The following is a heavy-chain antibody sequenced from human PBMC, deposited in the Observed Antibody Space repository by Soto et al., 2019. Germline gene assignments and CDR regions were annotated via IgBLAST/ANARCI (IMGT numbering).Heavy chain of an antibody. CDR3: ATWHLQEHAYDV. Sequence: DVQLVESGGGLIQPGGSLRLSCAVSGLTVSGKKYVAWVRQAPGKGLEWVSGFYDLDGTYYADSLKGSFTTSGDSSRTIVYLQMNDLRPEDTAVYYCATWHLQEHAYDVWGQGTTVTVSS. D-gene: IGHD4-4*01. V-gene: IGHV3-53*01. CDR1: GLTVSGKKY. J-gene: IGHJ3*01. CDR2: FYDLDGT.